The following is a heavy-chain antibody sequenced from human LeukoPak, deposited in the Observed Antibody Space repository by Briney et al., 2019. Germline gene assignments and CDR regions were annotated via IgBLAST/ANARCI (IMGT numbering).Heavy chain of an antibody. Sequence: PGGSLRLSCAASGFTFDDYAMHWVRQAPGKGLEWVSLITWGGDSTYYADSVKGRFTISRDNSKNYLYLQMNSLRAEDTALYYCAKALRYSYGYFDYWGQGTLVTVSS. J-gene: IGHJ4*02. CDR1: GFTFDDYA. D-gene: IGHD5-18*01. CDR3: AKALRYSYGYFDY. V-gene: IGHV3-43D*03. CDR2: ITWGGDST.